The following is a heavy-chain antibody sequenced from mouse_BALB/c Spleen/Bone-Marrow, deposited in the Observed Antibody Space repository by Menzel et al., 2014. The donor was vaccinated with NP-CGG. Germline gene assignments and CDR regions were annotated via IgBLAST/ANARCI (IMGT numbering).Heavy chain of an antibody. J-gene: IGHJ3*01. CDR2: IDPANGNT. V-gene: IGHV14-3*02. CDR1: GFNIKDTY. D-gene: IGHD3-2*01. CDR3: ATTDSSGVFAY. Sequence: VHGKQSGAELGKPGASVKLSCTASGFNIKDTYMHWVKQRPEQGLEWIGRIDPANGNTKYDPKFQGKATITADTSSNTAYLQLSSLTSEDTAVYYCATTDSSGVFAYWGQGTLVTVSA.